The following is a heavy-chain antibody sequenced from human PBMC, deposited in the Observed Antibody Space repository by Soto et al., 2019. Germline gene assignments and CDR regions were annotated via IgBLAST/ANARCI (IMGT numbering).Heavy chain of an antibody. J-gene: IGHJ4*02. CDR2: FDPEDGET. CDR3: ATVGCSSTSCWASFDY. V-gene: IGHV1-24*01. Sequence: ASVKVACQASVGTFSSYTVSWVRQDPGKGLEWMGGFDPEDGETIYAQKFQGRVTMTEDTSTDTAYMELSSLRSEDTAVYYCATVGCSSTSCWASFDYWGQGTLVTVSS. CDR1: VGTFSSYT. D-gene: IGHD2-2*01.